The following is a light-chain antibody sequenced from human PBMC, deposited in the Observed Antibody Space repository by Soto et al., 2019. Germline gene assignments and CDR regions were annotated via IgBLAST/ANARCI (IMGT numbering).Light chain of an antibody. CDR1: HSISSW. CDR2: KAF. CDR3: QQYNSYSQ. Sequence: DIRITQSPSTLSSSLGDIVTITCRASHSISSWLAWYQQKPGKAPKLLIYKAFSLESGVPSRFSGSGSGTEFTLTISSLQPDDFATYYCQQYNSYSQFGQGTKVDIK. V-gene: IGKV1-5*03. J-gene: IGKJ1*01.